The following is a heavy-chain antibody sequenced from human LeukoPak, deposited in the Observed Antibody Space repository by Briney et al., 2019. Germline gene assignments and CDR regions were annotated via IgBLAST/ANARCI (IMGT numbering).Heavy chain of an antibody. V-gene: IGHV3-30*18. D-gene: IGHD1-20*01. Sequence: GGSLRLSCAASGFTFSSYGMHWVRQVPGKGLEWVAVISYDGSNKYYADSVKGRFTISRDNSKNTLYLQMNSLRAEDTAVYYCAKAVSADDAFDIWGQGTMVTVSS. J-gene: IGHJ3*02. CDR3: AKAVSADDAFDI. CDR2: ISYDGSNK. CDR1: GFTFSSYG.